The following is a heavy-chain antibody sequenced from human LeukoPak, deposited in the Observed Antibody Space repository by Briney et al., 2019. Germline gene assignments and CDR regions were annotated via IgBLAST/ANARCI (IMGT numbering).Heavy chain of an antibody. CDR1: GGSVSSGSYY. CDR3: ARDHDGAFDY. Sequence: SETLSLTCTVSGGSVSSGSYYWSWIRQPPGKGLEWIGYIYYTGSTNYNPSLKSRVTMSVDTSKNQFSLNLSSVTAADTAVYYCARDHDGAFDYWGQGILVTVSS. D-gene: IGHD3-16*01. CDR2: IYYTGST. V-gene: IGHV4-61*01. J-gene: IGHJ4*02.